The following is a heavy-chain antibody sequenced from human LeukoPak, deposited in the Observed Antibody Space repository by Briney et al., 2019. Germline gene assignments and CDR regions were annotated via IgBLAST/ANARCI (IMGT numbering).Heavy chain of an antibody. J-gene: IGHJ4*02. CDR3: ARGGAVAGTPFDY. CDR2: IYNSGST. Sequence: SETLSFTCTVSGGSISTYYWSWIRQPPGKGLEWIGYIYNSGSTNHNPSLKSRVTISVDTTKNQFSLKVSSVTAADTAVYYCARGGAVAGTPFDYWGQGTLVTVSS. CDR1: GGSISTYY. D-gene: IGHD6-19*01. V-gene: IGHV4-59*12.